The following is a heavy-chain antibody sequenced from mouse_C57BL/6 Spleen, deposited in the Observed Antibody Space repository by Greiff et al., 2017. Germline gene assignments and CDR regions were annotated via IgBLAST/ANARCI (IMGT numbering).Heavy chain of an antibody. Sequence: QVQLQQPGAELVMPGASVKLSCKASGYTFTSYWMHWVKQRPGQGLEWIGEIDPSDSYTNYSQKVKGKSTLTVDKSSSTAYMQLSSLTSADSAVYYCARYGTTEGYFDVWGTGTTVTVSS. CDR1: GYTFTSYW. CDR3: ARYGTTEGYFDV. CDR2: IDPSDSYT. J-gene: IGHJ1*03. D-gene: IGHD1-1*01. V-gene: IGHV1-69*01.